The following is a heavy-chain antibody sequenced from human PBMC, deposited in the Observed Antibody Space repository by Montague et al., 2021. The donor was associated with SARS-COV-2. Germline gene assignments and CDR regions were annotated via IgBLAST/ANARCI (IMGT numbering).Heavy chain of an antibody. D-gene: IGHD5-12*01. CDR2: IGWRSGSI. V-gene: IGHV3-9*01. CDR1: GFTFDDYV. Sequence: SLRLSCAASGFTFDDYVMHWARQAPGKGLEWVSGIGWRSGSIGYADSVKGRFTISRDNAKNSLYLQMNSLRAEDTALYHCAKGQKIQWLVFNSAPDWFDPWGQGTLVTVSS. CDR3: AKGQKIQWLVFNSAPDWFDP. J-gene: IGHJ5*02.